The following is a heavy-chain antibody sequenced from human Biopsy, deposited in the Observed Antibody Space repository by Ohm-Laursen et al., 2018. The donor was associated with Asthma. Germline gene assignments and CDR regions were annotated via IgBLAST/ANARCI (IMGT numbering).Heavy chain of an antibody. CDR3: ARDFTIGSGSPFHF. CDR2: ISGLSRYK. D-gene: IGHD3-10*01. Sequence: SLRLSCTASGFDFSGYTMSWVRQAPGKGLEWVSSISGLSRYKYYSDSLRGRVTISRDNAKSSLHLQMSSLRAEDTAVYFCARDFTIGSGSPFHFWGPGTLVTVSS. CDR1: GFDFSGYT. V-gene: IGHV3-21*01. J-gene: IGHJ4*01.